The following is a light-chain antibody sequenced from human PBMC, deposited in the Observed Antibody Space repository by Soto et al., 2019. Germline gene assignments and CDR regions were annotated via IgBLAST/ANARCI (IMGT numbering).Light chain of an antibody. CDR1: QSVSSSY. CDR2: GAS. Sequence: EIVLTQSPGTLSLSPGERATLSCRASQSVSSSYLAWYQQKPGQAPRLLIYGASSRATGIPDRFSGSGSGTDFTLTISSLQSEDFALYYCQQYNTWPLTFGGGTKVEIK. J-gene: IGKJ4*01. CDR3: QQYNTWPLT. V-gene: IGKV3-20*01.